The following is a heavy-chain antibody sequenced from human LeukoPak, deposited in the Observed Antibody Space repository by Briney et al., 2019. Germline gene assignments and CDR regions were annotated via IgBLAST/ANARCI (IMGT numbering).Heavy chain of an antibody. D-gene: IGHD1-26*01. CDR3: ASELVGATTGY. J-gene: IGHJ4*02. CDR1: GFTFSDYW. CDR2: ISSDGSRV. V-gene: IGHV3-74*01. Sequence: GGSLTLSCAASGFTFSDYWMHWVRQAPGKGLVWVSRISSDGSRVTYADSVKGRFTISRDNAKNSLYLQMNSLRAEDTAVYYCASELVGATTGYWGQGTLVTVSS.